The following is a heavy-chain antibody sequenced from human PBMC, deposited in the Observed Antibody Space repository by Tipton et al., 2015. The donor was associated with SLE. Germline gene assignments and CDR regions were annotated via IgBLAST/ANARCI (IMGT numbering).Heavy chain of an antibody. CDR3: AKSYYDSSGANWFDP. Sequence: TLSLTCAVYGGSFSGYYWSWIRQPPGKGLEWIGEINHSGSTNYNPSLKSRVTISVDTSKNQFSLKLSSVTAADTAAYYCAKSYYDSSGANWFDPWGQGTLVTVSS. V-gene: IGHV4-34*09. D-gene: IGHD3-22*01. CDR2: INHSGST. J-gene: IGHJ5*02. CDR1: GGSFSGYY.